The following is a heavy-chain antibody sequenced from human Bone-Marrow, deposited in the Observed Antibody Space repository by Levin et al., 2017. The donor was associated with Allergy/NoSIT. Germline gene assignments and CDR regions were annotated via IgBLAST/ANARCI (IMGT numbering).Heavy chain of an antibody. D-gene: IGHD1-26*01. CDR1: GFTFSSYA. CDR3: ARAVRVGATPTFDY. J-gene: IGHJ4*02. Sequence: PGGSLRLSCAASGFTFSSYAMHWVRQAPGKGLEWVAVISYDGSNKYYADSVKGRFTISRDNSKNTLYLQMNSLRAEDTAVYYCARAVRVGATPTFDYWGQGTLVTVSS. CDR2: ISYDGSNK. V-gene: IGHV3-30*04.